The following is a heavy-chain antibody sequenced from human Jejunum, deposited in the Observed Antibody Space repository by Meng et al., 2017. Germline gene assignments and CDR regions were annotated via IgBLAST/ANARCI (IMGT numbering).Heavy chain of an antibody. CDR1: GYTFIDAY. D-gene: IGHD3-3*01. V-gene: IGHV1-2*06. Sequence: GQLVHSGAEVKKPGASVKISCKASGYTFIDAYVHWVRQAPGQGLEWMGRIIPSISDAGSAQKFQGRVTLTWDTSISTAYMELSSLRSDDTATYYCARDGGYYDLDYWGQGTLVTVSS. CDR2: IIPSISDA. CDR3: ARDGGYYDLDY. J-gene: IGHJ4*02.